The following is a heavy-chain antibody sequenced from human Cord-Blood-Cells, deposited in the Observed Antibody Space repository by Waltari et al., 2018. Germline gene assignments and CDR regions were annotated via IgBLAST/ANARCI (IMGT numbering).Heavy chain of an antibody. CDR1: GGSISSSSYY. CDR3: ARKSSSWYYYYYGMDV. V-gene: IGHV4-39*01. D-gene: IGHD6-13*01. CDR2: NIYSGST. J-gene: IGHJ6*02. Sequence: QLQLQESGPGLVKPSETLSLTCTVSGGSISSSSYYWGWIRQPRGKGLGWIGSNIYSGSTYYNPPLKSRVTISVDTSKNQFSLKLSSVTAADTAVYYCARKSSSWYYYYYGMDVWGQGTTVTVSS.